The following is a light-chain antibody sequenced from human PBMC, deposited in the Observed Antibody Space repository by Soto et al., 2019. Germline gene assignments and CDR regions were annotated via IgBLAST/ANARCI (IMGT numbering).Light chain of an antibody. V-gene: IGKV1-39*01. CDR2: GAS. CDR3: QHSFSTPWT. J-gene: IGKJ1*01. Sequence: DIQMTQSPSSLSASVGDRVTITCRASQSISNYLNWYQQKPGKVPEHLIYGASNLQSGVPSRFTGSGSGTDFTLTISSLQPEDIATYYCQHSFSTPWTFGQGTKVEVK. CDR1: QSISNY.